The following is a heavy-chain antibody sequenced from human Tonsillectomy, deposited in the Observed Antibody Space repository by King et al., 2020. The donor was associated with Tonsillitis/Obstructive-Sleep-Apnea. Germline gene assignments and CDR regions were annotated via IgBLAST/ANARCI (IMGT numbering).Heavy chain of an antibody. V-gene: IGHV4-39*01. Sequence: QLQESGPGLVKPSETLSLTCTVSGGSISSSRYYWGWIRQPPGKGLEWIGSIYDSGSTYYNPSLRSRVTISVDTSKNQFSLKLSSVNAADTAVYYCARLPVAVAGTFDYWGQGTLVTVSS. CDR1: GGSISSSRYY. D-gene: IGHD6-19*01. CDR2: IYDSGST. CDR3: ARLPVAVAGTFDY. J-gene: IGHJ4*02.